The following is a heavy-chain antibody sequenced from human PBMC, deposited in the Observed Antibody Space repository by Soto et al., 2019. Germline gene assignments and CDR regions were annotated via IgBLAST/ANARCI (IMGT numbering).Heavy chain of an antibody. V-gene: IGHV5-51*01. CDR3: ARYGSPRNYYYGMDG. CDR2: IYPGDSDT. CDR1: GYSFTSYW. Sequence: GESLKISCKGSGYSFTSYWIGWVRQMPGKGLEWMGIIYPGDSDTRYSPSFQGQVTISADKSISTAYLQWSSLKASDTAMYYCARYGSPRNYYYGMDGWGQGTTVTGSS. J-gene: IGHJ6*02. D-gene: IGHD3-10*01.